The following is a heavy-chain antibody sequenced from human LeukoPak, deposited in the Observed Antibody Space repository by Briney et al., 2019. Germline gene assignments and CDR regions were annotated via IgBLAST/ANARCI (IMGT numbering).Heavy chain of an antibody. D-gene: IGHD3-22*01. J-gene: IGHJ4*02. V-gene: IGHV3-23*01. CDR3: AKGGPYYYDSSGYYYFDS. CDR1: GFTFSNYA. CDR2: ISGSGTST. Sequence: GGSLRLSCAASGFTFSNYAGSWVRQGPGKGLEWVSAISGSGTSTYYADSMKGRFTISRDNFKNTLYLEMNSLRAEDTAVYYCAKGGPYYYDSSGYYYFDSWGQGTLATVSS.